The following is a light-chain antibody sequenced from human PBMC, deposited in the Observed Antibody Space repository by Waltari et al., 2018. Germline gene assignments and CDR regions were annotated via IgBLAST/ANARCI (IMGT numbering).Light chain of an antibody. CDR3: QQYNAYPFT. V-gene: IGKV1-16*01. Sequence: DVXMTQSPSSVSASVGDRVTITCRASQDIDNYVACFQHKTGQAPKSLIYDASSLQSGLPSRFSGSGSGTHFTLTISALQSEDFTTYYCQQYNAYPFTFGGGTKIEI. CDR1: QDIDNY. CDR2: DAS. J-gene: IGKJ4*01.